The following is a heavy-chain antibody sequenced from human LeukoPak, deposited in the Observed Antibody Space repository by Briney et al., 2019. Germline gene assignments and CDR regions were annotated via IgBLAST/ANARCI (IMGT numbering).Heavy chain of an antibody. CDR2: IYYSGST. J-gene: IGHJ4*02. V-gene: IGHV4-39*07. CDR3: ARDSRIQLWLR. Sequence: SETLSLTCTVSGGSISDYYWGWIRQPPGKGLEWIGSIYYSGSTYYNPSLKSRVTISVDTSKNQFSLKLSSVTAADTAVYYCARDSRIQLWLRWGQGTLVTVSS. D-gene: IGHD5-18*01. CDR1: GGSISDYY.